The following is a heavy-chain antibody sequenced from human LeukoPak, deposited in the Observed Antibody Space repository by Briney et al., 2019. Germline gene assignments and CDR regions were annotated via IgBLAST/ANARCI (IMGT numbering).Heavy chain of an antibody. CDR1: EFTFSSYG. CDR2: ISYDGSNN. V-gene: IGHV3-30*18. D-gene: IGHD4-17*01. J-gene: IGHJ6*02. Sequence: PGRSLRLSCVASEFTFSSYGMHWVRQAPGKGLEWVASISYDGSNNYYADSVKGRFTISRDISKNTLYLQMNSLNTEDTAVYYCAKAAPDSGDYGMDVWGQGTTVTVSS. CDR3: AKAAPDSGDYGMDV.